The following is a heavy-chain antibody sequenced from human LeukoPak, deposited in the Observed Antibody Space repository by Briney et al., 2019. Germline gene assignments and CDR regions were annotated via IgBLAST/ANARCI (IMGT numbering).Heavy chain of an antibody. V-gene: IGHV4-59*01. Sequence: SETLSLTCTVSGGSISSYYWSWIRQPPGKGLEWIGCIYYSGSTNYNPSPKSRVTISVDTSKNQFSLKLSSVTAADTAVYYCARQVRGVIITGYYFDYWGQGTLVTVSS. CDR3: ARQVRGVIITGYYFDY. D-gene: IGHD3-10*01. CDR1: GGSISSYY. J-gene: IGHJ4*02. CDR2: IYYSGST.